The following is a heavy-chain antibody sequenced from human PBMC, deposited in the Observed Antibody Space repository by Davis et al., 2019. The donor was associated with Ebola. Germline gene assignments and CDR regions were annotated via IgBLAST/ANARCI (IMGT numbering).Heavy chain of an antibody. CDR2: VYYTGTT. Sequence: SETLSLTCTVSGGSISPYYWSWIRQTPGEGLEWIGYVYYTGTTSYNPSLKRRVTISLDTSRNQFSLILTSVSAADTATDYCARAGGQGGGTLRFWGQGTRVTVSS. V-gene: IGHV4-59*01. CDR1: GGSISPYY. CDR3: ARAGGQGGGTLRF. J-gene: IGHJ4*02. D-gene: IGHD5-12*01.